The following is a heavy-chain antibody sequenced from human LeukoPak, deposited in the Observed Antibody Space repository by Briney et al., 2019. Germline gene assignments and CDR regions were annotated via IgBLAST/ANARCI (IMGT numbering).Heavy chain of an antibody. CDR2: VYYTGST. CDR3: ARARIAVSYFDY. D-gene: IGHD6-6*01. V-gene: IGHV4-59*01. CDR1: GDSISTYY. J-gene: IGHJ4*02. Sequence: PSETLSLTCTVSGDSISTYYWSWIRQPPGKGLEWIGYVYYTGSTNHNPSLRSRVTISVDTSNNQFSLKMRSVTAADTAVYYCARARIAVSYFDYWGQGPLVTVSS.